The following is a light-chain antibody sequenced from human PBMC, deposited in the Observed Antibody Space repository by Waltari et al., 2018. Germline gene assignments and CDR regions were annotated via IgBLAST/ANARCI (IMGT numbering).Light chain of an antibody. CDR3: AAWDDSLNGPV. Sequence: QSVLTQPPSASGTPGPTVTSHCSDSVSHIGRKMFNWYQPRPGTAPKLLISSNNQRPAGVPDRFSDSKSGTSASLAISGLQSEDEAEYHCAAWDDSLNGPVFGGGTKLTVL. CDR2: SNN. V-gene: IGLV1-44*01. CDR1: VSHIGRKM. J-gene: IGLJ2*01.